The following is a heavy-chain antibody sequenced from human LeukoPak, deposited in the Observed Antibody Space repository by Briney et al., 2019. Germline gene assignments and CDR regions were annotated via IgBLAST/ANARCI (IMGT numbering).Heavy chain of an antibody. Sequence: QPGRSLRLSCAASGFAFNTYGMHWVRQAPGKGLEWVAVVWADGDTRFYADSVKGRFTISRGNSRYTLYLQMSSLRVEDTAVYFCTRDGPSREFDLWGRGTMVTVSS. J-gene: IGHJ2*01. CDR1: GFAFNTYG. CDR3: TRDGPSREFDL. V-gene: IGHV3-33*01. CDR2: VWADGDTR. D-gene: IGHD1-26*01.